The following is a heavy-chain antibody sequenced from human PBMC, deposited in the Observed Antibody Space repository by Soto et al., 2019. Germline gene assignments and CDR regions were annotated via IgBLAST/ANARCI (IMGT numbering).Heavy chain of an antibody. CDR1: GGSISSSSHY. CDR2: IYHSGST. Sequence: TETLSLTCTVSGGSISSSSHYWGWIRQPPGKGLEWIGTIYHSGSTYYNPSLKSRVTISVDTSGNQFSLKLSSVTAADTSVFYCARSGGSGSYFDYWGQGTLVTVSS. V-gene: IGHV4-39*01. D-gene: IGHD3-10*01. CDR3: ARSGGSGSYFDY. J-gene: IGHJ4*02.